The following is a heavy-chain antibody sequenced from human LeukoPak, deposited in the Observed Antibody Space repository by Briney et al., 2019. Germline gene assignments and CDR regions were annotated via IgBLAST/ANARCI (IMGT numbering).Heavy chain of an antibody. CDR2: INPSGGST. CDR3: ARDQGYMTTVMRGYYFDY. J-gene: IGHJ4*02. D-gene: IGHD4-11*01. Sequence: GASVSVPCKASGYTFTSYYMHWVRQAPGQGLEWMGIINPSGGSTSYTQKFQGRVTITRDTSTSTVYMELSSLRSEDTAVYYCARDQGYMTTVMRGYYFDYWGQGTLVTVSS. V-gene: IGHV1-46*01. CDR1: GYTFTSYY.